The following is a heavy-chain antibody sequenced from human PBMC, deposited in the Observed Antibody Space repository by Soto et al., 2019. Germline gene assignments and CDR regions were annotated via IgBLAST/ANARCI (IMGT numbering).Heavy chain of an antibody. Sequence: QVQLVESGGGVVQPGRSLRLSCAASGFTFSAFGMHWVRQAPGKGLEWVAVISNDGNSEHYADSVKGRFTISRDNSKNTFYLQMNSLSVEDTAVYYCAKTITTVGVSSTGRGALLDYWGQGILVSVSS. J-gene: IGHJ4*02. CDR1: GFTFSAFG. CDR3: AKTITTVGVSSTGRGALLDY. V-gene: IGHV3-30*18. D-gene: IGHD3-3*01. CDR2: ISNDGNSE.